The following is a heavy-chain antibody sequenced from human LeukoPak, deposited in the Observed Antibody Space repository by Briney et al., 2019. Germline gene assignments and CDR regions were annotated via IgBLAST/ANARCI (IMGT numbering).Heavy chain of an antibody. V-gene: IGHV4-34*01. Sequence: LRLSCAASGFTFSDYYMSWIRQAPGKGLEWIGEINHSGSTNYNPSLKSRVTISVDTSKSQFSLKLSSVTAADTAVYYCARVDCTNGVCLIDPWGQGTLVTVSS. CDR1: GFTFSDYY. CDR3: ARVDCTNGVCLIDP. J-gene: IGHJ5*02. CDR2: INHSGST. D-gene: IGHD2-8*01.